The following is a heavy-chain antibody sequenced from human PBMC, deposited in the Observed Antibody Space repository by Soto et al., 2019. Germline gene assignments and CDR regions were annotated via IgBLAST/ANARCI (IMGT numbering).Heavy chain of an antibody. CDR1: GGSISSGNYY. V-gene: IGHV4-30-4*01. D-gene: IGHD3-22*01. CDR2: IYYSGST. CDR3: ARHYYDSSAYHFVGLDS. J-gene: IGHJ4*02. Sequence: QVQLQESGPGLVKPSQTLSLTCTVSGGSISSGNYYWSWIRQPPGKDLEWIGYIYYSGSTYSNPSLNGRVTMSVDTSKNQFSLKLSSVTAADTALYYCARHYYDSSAYHFVGLDSWGQGTLVTVSS.